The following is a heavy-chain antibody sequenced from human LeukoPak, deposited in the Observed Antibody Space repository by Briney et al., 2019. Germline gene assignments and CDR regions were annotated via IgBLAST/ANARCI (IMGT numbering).Heavy chain of an antibody. CDR2: IHYDGNT. D-gene: IGHD3-10*01. V-gene: IGHV4-39*07. Sequence: SEALSLTCTVSGGSISSSSYSWTWIRQPPGKGLEWIGSIHYDGNTYYKPSLRSRVTISVDTSNQFSLKLSSVTAADTAMYYCARDRDYYGSGSSYFDYWGQGTLVTVSS. J-gene: IGHJ4*02. CDR1: GGSISSSSYS. CDR3: ARDRDYYGSGSSYFDY.